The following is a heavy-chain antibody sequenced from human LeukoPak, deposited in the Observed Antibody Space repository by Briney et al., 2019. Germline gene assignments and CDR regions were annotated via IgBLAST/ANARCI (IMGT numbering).Heavy chain of an antibody. CDR2: IYYSGST. V-gene: IGHV4-39*01. CDR3: AKCRALWFGELPFDY. J-gene: IGHJ4*02. D-gene: IGHD3-10*01. Sequence: SETLSLTCTVSGGSISSSSYYWGWIRQPPGKGLEWIGGIYYSGSTYYNPSLKSRVTISVDTSKNQFSLKLSSVTAADTAVYYCAKCRALWFGELPFDYWGQGTLVTVSS. CDR1: GGSISSSSYY.